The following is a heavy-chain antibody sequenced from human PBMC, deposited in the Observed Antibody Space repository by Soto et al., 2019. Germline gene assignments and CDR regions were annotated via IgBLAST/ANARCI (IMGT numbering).Heavy chain of an antibody. D-gene: IGHD3-16*01. Sequence: QVQLVESGGGVVQPGASLRLSCVGSGFTFRSYVIHWVRQAPGKGLEWVALTSYDGSNKYYYDSVKGRFTISRDNSRNTVYLHMDSLRLEDTALYYCARWGTTGGLDVWGQGTLVSVSS. CDR3: ARWGTTGGLDV. CDR1: GFTFRSYV. V-gene: IGHV3-30*19. J-gene: IGHJ4*02. CDR2: TSYDGSNK.